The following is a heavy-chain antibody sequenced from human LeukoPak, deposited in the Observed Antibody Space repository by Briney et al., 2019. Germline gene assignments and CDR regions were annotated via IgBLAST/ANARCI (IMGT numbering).Heavy chain of an antibody. J-gene: IGHJ4*02. CDR2: IYHSGST. D-gene: IGHD1-26*01. V-gene: IGHV4-38-2*02. CDR3: ARESGSYGVDY. CDR1: GYSISSGYY. Sequence: SETLSLTCTVSGYSISSGYYWGWIRQPPGKGLEWIGSIYHSGSTYYNPSLKSRVTISVDTSKNQFSLKLSSVTAADTAVYYCARESGSYGVDYWGQGTLVTVS.